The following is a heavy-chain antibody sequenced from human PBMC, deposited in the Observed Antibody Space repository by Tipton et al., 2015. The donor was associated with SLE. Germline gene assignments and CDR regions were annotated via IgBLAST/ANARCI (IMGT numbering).Heavy chain of an antibody. Sequence: TLSLTCTVSGGSISSSSYYWGWIRQPPGQGLEWIGSIYYSGSTYYNPSLKSRVTISVDTSKNQFSLKLSSVTAADTAVYYCAKVAFEGIDAFDIWGQGTMVTVSS. V-gene: IGHV4-39*02. D-gene: IGHD3-10*01. J-gene: IGHJ3*02. CDR2: IYYSGST. CDR1: GGSISSSSYY. CDR3: AKVAFEGIDAFDI.